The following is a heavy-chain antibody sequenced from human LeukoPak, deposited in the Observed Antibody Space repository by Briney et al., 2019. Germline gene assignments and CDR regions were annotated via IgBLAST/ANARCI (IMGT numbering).Heavy chain of an antibody. Sequence: GGSLRLSCAASGFTFSSYWMSWVRQAPGKGLEWVANIKQDGSEKYYVDSVKGRFTISRDNAKNSLYLQMNSLRAEDTAVYYCARDGYFDWPSAFDYWGQGTLVTVSS. V-gene: IGHV3-7*01. CDR1: GFTFSSYW. CDR2: IKQDGSEK. J-gene: IGHJ4*02. CDR3: ARDGYFDWPSAFDY. D-gene: IGHD3-9*01.